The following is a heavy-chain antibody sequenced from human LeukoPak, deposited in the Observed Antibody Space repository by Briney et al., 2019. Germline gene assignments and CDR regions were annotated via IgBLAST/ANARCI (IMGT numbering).Heavy chain of an antibody. V-gene: IGHV3-21*01. CDR3: ARVAGESRDY. CDR2: ITGSSSYI. Sequence: PGGSLRLSCAASGFTFSTYTMNWVRQAPGKGLEWVSSITGSSSYIFSADSLKGRFTISRDSAKNSLYLQMNSLRAEDTAVYYCARVAGESRDYWGQGTLVTVSS. J-gene: IGHJ4*02. CDR1: GFTFSTYT.